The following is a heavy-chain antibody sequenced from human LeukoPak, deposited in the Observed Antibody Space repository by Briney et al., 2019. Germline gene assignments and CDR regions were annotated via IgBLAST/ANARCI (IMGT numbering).Heavy chain of an antibody. CDR2: INAGNGNT. V-gene: IGHV1-3*01. CDR1: GYTFTSYA. J-gene: IGHJ4*02. CDR3: TLIDYGDY. D-gene: IGHD3-22*01. Sequence: GASVEASCKASGYTFTSYAVHWVRQAPGQRLEWMGWINAGNGNTKYLQKFQGRVTITRDTSASTAYMELSSLRSEDTAVYYCTLIDYGDYWGQGTLVTVSS.